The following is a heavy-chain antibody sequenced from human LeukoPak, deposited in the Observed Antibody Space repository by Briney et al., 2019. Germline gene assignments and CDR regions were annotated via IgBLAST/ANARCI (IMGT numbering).Heavy chain of an antibody. Sequence: GGSLRLSCAASGFTFSDYEMNWVRQAPGKGLEWVSYISSSGRRIYYADSVKGRFTNSRDNAKNSLYLQMNSLRVDDTAIYYCARGPRDPTEYCSRGTCSPTYEVWGQGTLVTVSS. CDR1: GFTFSDYE. V-gene: IGHV3-48*03. D-gene: IGHD2-15*01. J-gene: IGHJ4*02. CDR2: ISSSGRRI. CDR3: ARGPRDPTEYCSRGTCSPTYEV.